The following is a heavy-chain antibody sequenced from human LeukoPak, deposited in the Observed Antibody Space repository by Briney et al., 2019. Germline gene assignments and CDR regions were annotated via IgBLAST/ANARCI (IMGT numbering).Heavy chain of an antibody. D-gene: IGHD3-10*01. CDR1: GGSISSGGYY. V-gene: IGHV4-30-2*05. J-gene: IGHJ6*02. CDR3: ANLGSYSGAGYYGMDV. CDR2: IYHSGST. Sequence: SQTLSLTCTVSGGSISSGGYYWSWIRQPPGKGLEWIGYIYHSGSTYYNPSLKSRVTISVDTSKNQFSLKLSSVTAADTAVYYCANLGSYSGAGYYGMDVWGQGTTVTVSS.